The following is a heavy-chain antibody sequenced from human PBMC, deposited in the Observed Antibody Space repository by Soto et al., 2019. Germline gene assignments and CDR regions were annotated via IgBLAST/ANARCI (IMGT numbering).Heavy chain of an antibody. CDR3: ASVAAKYYYCGMDV. CDR2: IIPIFGTA. CDR1: GGTFSSYA. V-gene: IGHV1-69*12. D-gene: IGHD1-26*01. Sequence: QVQLVQSGAEVKKPGSSVKVSCQASGGTFSSYAINWVRQAPGQGLGWMVGIIPIFGTADYAQKFQGRVTIPAGEATTAAYMQLSSLRSEDTAVYYCASVAAKYYYCGMDVGGRGPTVTVSS. J-gene: IGHJ6*02.